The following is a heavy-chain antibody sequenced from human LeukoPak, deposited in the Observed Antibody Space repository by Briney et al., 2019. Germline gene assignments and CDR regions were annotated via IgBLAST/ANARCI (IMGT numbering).Heavy chain of an antibody. CDR1: GGSISSGDYY. CDR3: ARHTIFGVVTLHYFDY. V-gene: IGHV4-30-4*08. Sequence: SQTLSLTCTVSGGSISSGDYYWSWIRQPPGKGLEWIGYIYYSGSTYYNPSLKSRVTISVDTSKNQFSLKLSSVTAADTAVYYCARHTIFGVVTLHYFDYWGQGTLVTVSS. J-gene: IGHJ4*02. CDR2: IYYSGST. D-gene: IGHD3-3*01.